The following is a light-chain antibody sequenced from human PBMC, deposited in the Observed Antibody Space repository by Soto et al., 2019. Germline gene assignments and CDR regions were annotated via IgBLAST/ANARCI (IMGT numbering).Light chain of an antibody. CDR1: SSDVGRYNY. V-gene: IGLV2-14*01. J-gene: IGLJ1*01. Sequence: QSALTQPASVSGSPGQSITISCTGTSSDVGRYNYVSWYQQHPGRAPKLIIYEVTNRPSGVSDRFSGSKSGNVASLTISGLQAADEADYYCGSYTTTYVRIFGTGTKVTVL. CDR2: EVT. CDR3: GSYTTTYVRI.